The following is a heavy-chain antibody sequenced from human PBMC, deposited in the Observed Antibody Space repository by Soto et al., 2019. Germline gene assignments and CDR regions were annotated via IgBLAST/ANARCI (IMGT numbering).Heavy chain of an antibody. V-gene: IGHV4-4*07. CDR3: ARESGDNWTYEAH. D-gene: IGHD1-7*01. J-gene: IGHJ1*01. Sequence: QVQQLESGPGLVKPWDTLSLTCTVSGAYISDFSWSWIRQPAGKGLEWIGRITVNGNTQYNPSFRSRVTMSMDTARNQFSLNLQSATAADTALYYCARESGDNWTYEAHWGQGTLVTVSS. CDR1: GAYISDFS. CDR2: ITVNGNT.